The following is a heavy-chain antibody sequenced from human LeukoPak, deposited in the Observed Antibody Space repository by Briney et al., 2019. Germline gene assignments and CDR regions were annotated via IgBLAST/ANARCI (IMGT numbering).Heavy chain of an antibody. Sequence: GGSLRLSCAAPGLTFSSFRMSWVRQAPGKGLEWVASIKEDGSEKYYVDSVRGRFTISRDNAKNSLYLQMNSLRAEDTAVFYCSRGGYRKFDYWGQGTLVTVSS. D-gene: IGHD3-22*01. J-gene: IGHJ4*02. CDR2: IKEDGSEK. V-gene: IGHV3-7*01. CDR1: GLTFSSFR. CDR3: SRGGYRKFDY.